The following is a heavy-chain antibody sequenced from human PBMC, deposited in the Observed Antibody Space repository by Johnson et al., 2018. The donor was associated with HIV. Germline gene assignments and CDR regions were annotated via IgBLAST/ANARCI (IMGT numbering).Heavy chain of an antibody. CDR1: GFTFSSYV. Sequence: QVQLVESGGALVQPGGSLRLSCAASGFTFSSYVMHWVRQAPGKGLEWVAVISYDGSNKYYADSVKGRFTISRDNSKNTLYLQMNSLRAEDTAVYYCAAGGRTEAVAWGQGTMVTVSS. V-gene: IGHV3-30-3*01. J-gene: IGHJ3*01. CDR2: ISYDGSNK. D-gene: IGHD3-16*01. CDR3: AAGGRTEAVA.